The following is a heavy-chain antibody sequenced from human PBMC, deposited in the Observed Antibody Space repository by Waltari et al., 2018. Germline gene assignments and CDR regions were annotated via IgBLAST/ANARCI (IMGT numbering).Heavy chain of an antibody. J-gene: IGHJ5*02. V-gene: IGHV3-7*01. CDR3: ARDRITGTPLGPNWFDP. CDR1: GFTFSSYW. CDR2: IKQDGSEK. Sequence: EVQLVESGGGLVQPGGSLRLSCAASGFTFSSYWMSWVRQAPGKGLEWVANIKQDGSEKYYVDSVKGRFTISRDNAKNSLYLQMNSLRAEDTAVYYCARDRITGTPLGPNWFDPWGQGTLVTVSS. D-gene: IGHD1-7*01.